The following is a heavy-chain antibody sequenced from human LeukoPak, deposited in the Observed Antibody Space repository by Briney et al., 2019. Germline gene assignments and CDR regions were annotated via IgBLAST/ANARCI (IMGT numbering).Heavy chain of an antibody. D-gene: IGHD3-10*01. CDR1: GFTFDDYA. CDR2: ISWNSGSI. J-gene: IGHJ4*02. V-gene: IGHV3-9*01. Sequence: PGRSLRLSCAASGFTFDDYAMHWVRQAPGKGLEWVSGISWNSGSIGYADSVKGRFTISRDNAENSLYLQMNSLRAEDTALYYCAKGGIGEPYFDYWGQGTLVTVSS. CDR3: AKGGIGEPYFDY.